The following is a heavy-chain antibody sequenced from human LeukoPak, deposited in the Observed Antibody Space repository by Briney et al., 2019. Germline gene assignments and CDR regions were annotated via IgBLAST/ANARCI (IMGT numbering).Heavy chain of an antibody. CDR2: MNPNSGNT. J-gene: IGHJ6*03. CDR3: ARDTHYYYMDV. Sequence: ASVKVSCKASGYTFTSYDINWVRQATGQGLEWMGWMNPNSGNTGYAQKFQGRVTITRNTSISTAYMELSSLRSEDTAVYYCARDTHYYYMDVWGKGTTVTVSS. CDR1: GYTFTSYD. D-gene: IGHD5-18*01. V-gene: IGHV1-8*03.